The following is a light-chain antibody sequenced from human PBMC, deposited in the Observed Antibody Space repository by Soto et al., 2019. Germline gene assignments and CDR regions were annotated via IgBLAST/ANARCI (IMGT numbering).Light chain of an antibody. CDR1: QSVSSN. Sequence: ETVMTQSPATLSVSPGEGATLSCGASQSVSSNLAWYQQKPGQAPRLLIYGASTRATGIPARFSGSGSGTEFTLTISSLQSEDFAVYYCQQYNNWPPVTFGGGTKVDIK. J-gene: IGKJ4*01. CDR3: QQYNNWPPVT. V-gene: IGKV3-15*01. CDR2: GAS.